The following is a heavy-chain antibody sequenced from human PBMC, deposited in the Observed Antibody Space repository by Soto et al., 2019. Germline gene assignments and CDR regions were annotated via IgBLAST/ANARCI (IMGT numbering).Heavy chain of an antibody. CDR1: GGTFSNYA. J-gene: IGHJ6*02. Sequence: QVQLVQSGAEVKKPGSSVKVSCKVSGGTFSNYAIDWVRLAPGHGLEWMGGIVPIFGTTYYTQKFQGRATIIADGSTTTAYLEMRSLRSEDTAIYYCARVEAVAGLYNYHGLDVWGQGTAVTVSS. CDR3: ARVEAVAGLYNYHGLDV. CDR2: IVPIFGTT. D-gene: IGHD6-19*01. V-gene: IGHV1-69*12.